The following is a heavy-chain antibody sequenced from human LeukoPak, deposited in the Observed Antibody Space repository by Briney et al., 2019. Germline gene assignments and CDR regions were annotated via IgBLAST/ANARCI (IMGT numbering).Heavy chain of an antibody. CDR2: IKQDGSEK. Sequence: GGSLRLSCAASGFTFSSYWMSWVRQAPGKGLGWVANIKQDGSEKYYVDSVKGRFTISRDNSKNTLYLQMNSLRAEDTAVYYCASEITMIVVVPEVVYWGQGTLVTVSS. CDR3: ASEITMIVVVPEVVY. CDR1: GFTFSSYW. J-gene: IGHJ4*02. V-gene: IGHV3-7*03. D-gene: IGHD3-22*01.